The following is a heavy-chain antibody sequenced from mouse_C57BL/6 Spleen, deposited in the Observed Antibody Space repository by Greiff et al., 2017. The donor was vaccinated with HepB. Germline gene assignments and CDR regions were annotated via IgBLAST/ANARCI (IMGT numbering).Heavy chain of an antibody. CDR1: GYTFTDYY. CDR3: ERGAWFAY. CDR2: INPNNGGT. Sequence: EVQLQQSGPELVKPGASVKISCKASGYTFTDYYMNWVKQSHGKSLEWIGDINPNNGGTSYNQKFKGKATLTVDKSSSTAYMELRSLTSEDSAGYYCERGAWFAYWGQGTLVTVSA. V-gene: IGHV1-26*01. J-gene: IGHJ3*01.